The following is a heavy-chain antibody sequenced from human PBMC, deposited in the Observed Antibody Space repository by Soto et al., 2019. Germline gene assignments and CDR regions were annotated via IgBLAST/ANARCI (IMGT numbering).Heavy chain of an antibody. CDR2: IYYSGST. D-gene: IGHD3-10*01. J-gene: IGHJ5*02. V-gene: IGHV4-30-4*01. Sequence: PSETLSLTCTVSGGSISSGDYYWSWIRQPPGKGLEWIGHIYYSGSTYYNPSLKSRVTISVDTSKNQFSLKLSSVTAADTAVYYCARGRITMVGGVTNWFDPWGQGTLVTVSS. CDR3: ARGRITMVGGVTNWFDP. CDR1: GGSISSGDYY.